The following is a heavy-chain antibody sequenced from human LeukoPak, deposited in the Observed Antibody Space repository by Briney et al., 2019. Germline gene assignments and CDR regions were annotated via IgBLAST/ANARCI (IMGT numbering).Heavy chain of an antibody. CDR1: GGSISNYY. CDR2: IYYSGST. CDR3: VRHRGLTDSYYPFDP. Sequence: PSETLSLTCTVSGGSISNYYWSWIRQPPGKGLEWIGYIYYSGSTYYNPSLRSRVTISLDTSWSQFSLDLSSVTAADTALYYCVRHRGLTDSYYPFDPWGQGTLVTVSS. V-gene: IGHV4-59*08. D-gene: IGHD3-10*01. J-gene: IGHJ5*02.